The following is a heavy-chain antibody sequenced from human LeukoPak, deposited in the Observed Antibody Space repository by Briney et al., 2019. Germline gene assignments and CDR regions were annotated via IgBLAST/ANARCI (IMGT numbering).Heavy chain of an antibody. CDR2: IIPIFGTA. Sequence: GASVKVSCKASGGTFSSYAISWVRQAPGQGLEWMGGIIPIFGTANYAQKFQGRVTITTDESTSTAYMELSSLRSEDTAVYYCARSPIAAAGTGYYYYMDVWGKGTTVTVSS. CDR1: GGTFSSYA. V-gene: IGHV1-69*05. J-gene: IGHJ6*03. CDR3: ARSPIAAAGTGYYYYMDV. D-gene: IGHD6-13*01.